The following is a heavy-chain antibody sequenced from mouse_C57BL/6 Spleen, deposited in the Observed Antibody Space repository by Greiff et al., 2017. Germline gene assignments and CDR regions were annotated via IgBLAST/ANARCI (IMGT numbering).Heavy chain of an antibody. V-gene: IGHV1-78*01. CDR3: AEAIYDGYYVTFYFVY. CDR2: IYPRDGST. CDR1: GYTFTDHT. Sequence: QVQLQQSDAELVKPGASVKISCKVSGYTFTDHTIHWMKQRPEQGLEWIGYIYPRDGSTKYNEKFKGKATLTADKSSSTAYMQLNSLTSEDSAVYFCAEAIYDGYYVTFYFVYWGQGTTLTVSS. J-gene: IGHJ2*01. D-gene: IGHD2-3*01.